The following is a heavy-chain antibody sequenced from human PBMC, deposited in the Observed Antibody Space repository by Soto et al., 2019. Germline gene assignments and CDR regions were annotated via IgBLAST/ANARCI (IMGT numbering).Heavy chain of an antibody. CDR2: TSYDGSEK. CDR3: ARDTTTHEQLIEYYGMDV. D-gene: IGHD6-6*01. Sequence: QVQLVESGGGVVQPGRSLRLSCAASGFTFSSYVMHWVRQAPGKGLEWVALTSYDGSEKYYADSVKGRFSISRDNSKNTLYLQMSSLRVEGTAVYYCARDTTTHEQLIEYYGMDVWGQGTTVTVSS. J-gene: IGHJ6*02. CDR1: GFTFSSYV. V-gene: IGHV3-30-3*01.